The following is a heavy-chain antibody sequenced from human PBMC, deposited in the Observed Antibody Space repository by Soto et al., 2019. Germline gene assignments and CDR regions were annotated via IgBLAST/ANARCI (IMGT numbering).Heavy chain of an antibody. CDR2: VYWHDDK. CDR1: GFSLSNNIVG. Sequence: QITLEESGPTLVKPTETLTLTCTFSGFSLSNNIVGVGWIRQPPGKALEWLAFVYWHDDKRYSPSLKSRLTISKDTSKNQVVLTMTKVDPVDTATYYCARRRQAAHFDYWGQGTLVTVSS. CDR3: ARRRQAAHFDY. J-gene: IGHJ4*02. V-gene: IGHV2-5*01. D-gene: IGHD6-13*01.